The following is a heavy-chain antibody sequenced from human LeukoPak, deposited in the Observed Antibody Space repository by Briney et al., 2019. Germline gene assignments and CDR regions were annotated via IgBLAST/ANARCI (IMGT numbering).Heavy chain of an antibody. D-gene: IGHD2-21*02. CDR3: ARSLGIVVVTGLTEDDWFDP. J-gene: IGHJ5*02. V-gene: IGHV4-39*07. Sequence: SETLSLTCTVSGGGLSYYWGWIRQAPGKGLEWIGTIFYSGNTYYNPSLKSRVTMSIDTSKKQFSLNLTSVTAADTAVYYCARSLGIVVVTGLTEDDWFDPWGQGTLVTVSS. CDR2: IFYSGNT. CDR1: GGGLSYY.